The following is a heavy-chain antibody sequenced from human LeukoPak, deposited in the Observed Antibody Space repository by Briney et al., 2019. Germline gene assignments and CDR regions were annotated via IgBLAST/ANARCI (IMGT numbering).Heavy chain of an antibody. CDR2: IIGSGGST. J-gene: IGHJ5*02. Sequence: GGSLGLSCAASGFTFSSYAMSWVRQAPGKGLEWVSAIIGSGGSTYYADSVKGRFTISRDNSKNTLYLQMNSLRAEDTAVYYCAKDSLYGSGSYSPWHWFDPWGQGTLVTVSS. CDR1: GFTFSSYA. CDR3: AKDSLYGSGSYSPWHWFDP. D-gene: IGHD3-10*01. V-gene: IGHV3-23*01.